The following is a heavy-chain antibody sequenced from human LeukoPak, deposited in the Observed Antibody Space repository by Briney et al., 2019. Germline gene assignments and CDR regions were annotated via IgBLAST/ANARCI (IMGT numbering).Heavy chain of an antibody. V-gene: IGHV1-58*02. J-gene: IGHJ6*04. CDR3: ARESGPLGDILTGEMDV. D-gene: IGHD3-9*01. CDR2: IVVGSGNT. CDR1: GFSFTGSV. Sequence: SVKVSCKASGFSFTGSVIQWVRQARGQRLEWIGWIVVGSGNTNYAQKFQERVTITRDRSTSTAYMELRSLRSDDTAVYYCARESGPLGDILTGEMDVWGKGTTVTISS.